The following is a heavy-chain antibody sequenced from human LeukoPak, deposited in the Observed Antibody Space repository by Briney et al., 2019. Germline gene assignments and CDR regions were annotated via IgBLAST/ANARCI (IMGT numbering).Heavy chain of an antibody. D-gene: IGHD4-23*01. CDR1: GYSFTVYY. CDR2: INPNSGGT. J-gene: IGHJ6*02. V-gene: IGHV1-2*02. Sequence: ASVNVSCKASGYSFTVYYIHWVRQAPGQGPEWMGWINPNSGGTKYAQKFQGRLTMTRDTSISAANMELSRLRSDDTAVYYCARERTTVVTLDYYYGMDVWGQGTTVTVSS. CDR3: ARERTTVVTLDYYYGMDV.